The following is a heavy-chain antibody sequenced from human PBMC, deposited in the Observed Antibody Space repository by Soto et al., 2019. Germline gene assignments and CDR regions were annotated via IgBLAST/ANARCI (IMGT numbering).Heavy chain of an antibody. CDR3: ARDPAGGGKFLDY. J-gene: IGHJ4*02. CDR2: IIPILGIA. D-gene: IGHD1-26*01. CDR1: GGTFSSYT. V-gene: IGHV1-69*08. Sequence: QVQLVQSGAEVEKPGSSVKVSCKASGGTFSSYTISWVRQAPGQGLEWMGRIIPILGIANYAQKFQGRVTITADKSTSTAYRELSSLRSEDTAVYYCARDPAGGGKFLDYWGQGTLVTVSS.